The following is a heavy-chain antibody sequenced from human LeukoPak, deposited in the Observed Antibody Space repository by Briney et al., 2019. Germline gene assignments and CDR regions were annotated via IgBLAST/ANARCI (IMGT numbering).Heavy chain of an antibody. V-gene: IGHV3-74*03. CDR2: INSDGST. J-gene: IGHJ4*02. CDR3: ARVPHGEGYFDS. Sequence: GGSLRLSCAASGFTFSSYSMHWVRQAPRKGLVWGSSINSDGSTTYADSVNGRFTISRDNTKNTLYLQMDSLRGEDTAVYYCARVPHGEGYFDSWGQGTLVTVSS. CDR1: GFTFSSYS.